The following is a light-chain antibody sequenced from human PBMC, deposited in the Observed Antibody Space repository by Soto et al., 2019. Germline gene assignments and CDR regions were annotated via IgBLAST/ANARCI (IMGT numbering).Light chain of an antibody. V-gene: IGLV1-40*01. J-gene: IGLJ1*01. CDR1: SSNIGTRYD. CDR2: GDN. CDR3: QSYDSSLNRV. Sequence: QPVLTQPPSVSGAPGQRITISCTGSSSNIGTRYDVHWYRQLPGAAPKLLLFGDNNRPSGVPDRFSGSKSGTSASLAITGLQADDEADYYCQSYDSSLNRVFGTGTKVTVL.